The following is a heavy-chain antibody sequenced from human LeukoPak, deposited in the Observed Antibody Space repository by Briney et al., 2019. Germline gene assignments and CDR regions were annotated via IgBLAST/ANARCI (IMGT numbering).Heavy chain of an antibody. CDR1: GFTFNSYG. J-gene: IGHJ4*02. Sequence: PGGSLRLSCAASGFTFNSYGMHWVRRAPGKGLEWVAFIRHDGTNKYYADSVKGRFTISRDNSKNTLYLQMNSLRAEDTAVYYCAKAAFQEPPGIAVAGTGVTNYWGQGTLVTVSS. CDR3: AKAAFQEPPGIAVAGTGVTNY. CDR2: IRHDGTNK. D-gene: IGHD6-19*01. V-gene: IGHV3-30*02.